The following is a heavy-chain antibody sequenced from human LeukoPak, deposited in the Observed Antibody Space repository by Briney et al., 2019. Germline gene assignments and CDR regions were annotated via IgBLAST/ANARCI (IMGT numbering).Heavy chain of an antibody. V-gene: IGHV4-61*08. CDR1: GGSVSSGGYY. CDR3: ARDTGYYDSSGNYYYYGMDV. Sequence: SETLSLTCTVSGGSVSSGGYYWSWVRQPPGTGLEWIGYIYYSGSTNYNPSLKSRVTISVDTSKNQFSLKLSSVTAADTAVYYCARDTGYYDSSGNYYYYGMDVWGQGTTVTVSS. D-gene: IGHD3-22*01. CDR2: IYYSGST. J-gene: IGHJ6*02.